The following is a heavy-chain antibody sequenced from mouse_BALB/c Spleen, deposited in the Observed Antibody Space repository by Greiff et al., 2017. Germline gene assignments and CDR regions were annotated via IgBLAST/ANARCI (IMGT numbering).Heavy chain of an antibody. J-gene: IGHJ3*01. Sequence: QVQLKQSGAELARPGASVKMSCKASGYTFTSYTMHWVKQRPGQGLEWIGYINPSTGYTEYNQKFKDKATLTADKSSSTAYMQLSSLTSEDSAVYYCARYYGSSYGFAYWGQGTLVTVSA. CDR1: GYTFTSYT. CDR3: ARYYGSSYGFAY. D-gene: IGHD1-1*01. V-gene: IGHV1-4*01. CDR2: INPSTGYT.